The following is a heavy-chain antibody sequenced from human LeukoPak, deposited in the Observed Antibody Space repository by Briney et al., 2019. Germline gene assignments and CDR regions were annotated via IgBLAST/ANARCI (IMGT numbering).Heavy chain of an antibody. D-gene: IGHD3-22*01. Sequence: SETLSLTCTVSGGSISSYYWSWLRQPPGKGLEWIGYIYYSGSTNYNPSLKSRVTISVDTSKNQFSLKLSSVTAADTAVYYCARGTCYYDSSGYRVHAFDIWGQGTMVTVSS. CDR1: GGSISSYY. J-gene: IGHJ3*02. CDR3: ARGTCYYDSSGYRVHAFDI. V-gene: IGHV4-59*01. CDR2: IYYSGST.